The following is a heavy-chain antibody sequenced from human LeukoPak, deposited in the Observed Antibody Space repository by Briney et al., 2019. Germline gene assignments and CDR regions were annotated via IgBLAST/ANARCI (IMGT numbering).Heavy chain of an antibody. CDR3: ARDLFHHYDSSGYPHHPIDY. Sequence: ASVKVSCKASGYTFTGYYMHWVRQAPGQGLEWMGWINPNSGGTNYAQKFQGRVTMTRDTSISTAYMELSRLRSDDTAVYYCARDLFHHYDSSGYPHHPIDYWGQGTLVTVSS. V-gene: IGHV1-2*02. D-gene: IGHD3-22*01. CDR2: INPNSGGT. J-gene: IGHJ4*02. CDR1: GYTFTGYY.